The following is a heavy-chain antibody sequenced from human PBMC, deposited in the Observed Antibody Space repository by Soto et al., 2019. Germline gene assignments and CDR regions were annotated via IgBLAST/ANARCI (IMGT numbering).Heavy chain of an antibody. CDR1: GFTFSNAW. V-gene: IGHV3-15*07. CDR3: TTVLDGDILTGFAFDP. D-gene: IGHD3-9*01. Sequence: GGSLRLSCAASGFTFSNAWMNWFRQAPGKGLEWVGRIKSKTDGGATDYAAPVKGRFTISRDDSKNTLYLQMNSLKTEDTAVYYCTTVLDGDILTGFAFDPWGQGTLVTVSS. CDR2: IKSKTDGGAT. J-gene: IGHJ5*02.